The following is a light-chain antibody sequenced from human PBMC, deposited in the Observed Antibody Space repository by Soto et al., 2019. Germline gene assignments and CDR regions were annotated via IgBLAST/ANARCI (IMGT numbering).Light chain of an antibody. J-gene: IGKJ4*01. CDR1: QGIRNY. V-gene: IGKV1-27*01. CDR3: QQYNSAPWA. CDR2: AAS. Sequence: DIQMTQSPSSLSASVGDRFTITCRASQGIRNYLAWYQQKPGKAPKRLIYAASSLQCGVPSRFSGSGSGTDFTLTISSLQPEDIATYFCQQYNSAPWAFGGGTKVDI.